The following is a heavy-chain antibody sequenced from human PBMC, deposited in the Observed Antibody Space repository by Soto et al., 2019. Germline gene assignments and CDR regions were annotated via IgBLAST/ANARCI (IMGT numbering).Heavy chain of an antibody. D-gene: IGHD2-8*01. CDR3: ARDRGYCINGLCYSRLDY. CDR2: IIPIFGTA. CDR1: GGTFSSYA. Sequence: SVKVSCKASGGTFSSYAISWVRQAPGQGLEWMGGIIPIFGTANYAQMFQGSVTMTRDTSISTAYMELSSLRSDDTAVYYCARDRGYCINGLCYSRLDYWGQGTLVTVSS. V-gene: IGHV1-69*05. J-gene: IGHJ4*02.